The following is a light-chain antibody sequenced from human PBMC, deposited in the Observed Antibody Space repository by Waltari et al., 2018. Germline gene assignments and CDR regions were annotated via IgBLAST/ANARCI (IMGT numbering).Light chain of an antibody. Sequence: EIVMTQSPATLSVSPGERATLSCRASQSVSSNLAWYQPNPGQAPRLLIFGASIRATGIPARFSGSGSGTEFTLTISSLQSEDFAVYYCQEYNTWIRWSFGQGTKVEIK. CDR3: QEYNTWIRWS. J-gene: IGKJ1*01. CDR1: QSVSSN. V-gene: IGKV3D-15*01. CDR2: GAS.